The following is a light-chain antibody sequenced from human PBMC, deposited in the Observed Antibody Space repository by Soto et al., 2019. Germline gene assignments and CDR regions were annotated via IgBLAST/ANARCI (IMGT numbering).Light chain of an antibody. Sequence: QSALTQPPSASGSPGQSVTISCTGTSSDVGGYNYVSWYQQYPGKVPKLMIYEVNKRPSGVPDRFSGSKSGNTASQTVSGLQAEDEADYYCTSYAGGNNVFGTGTKVTVL. CDR1: SSDVGGYNY. V-gene: IGLV2-8*01. CDR3: TSYAGGNNV. J-gene: IGLJ1*01. CDR2: EVN.